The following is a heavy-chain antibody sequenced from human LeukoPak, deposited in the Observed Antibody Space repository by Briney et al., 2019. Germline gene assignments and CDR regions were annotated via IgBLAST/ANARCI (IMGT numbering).Heavy chain of an antibody. CDR1: GYTFTGYY. Sequence: ASVKVSCKASGYTFTGYYMLWVRQAPGQGLEWMGWINPNSGGTNYAQKFQGWVTMTRDTSISTAYMELSRLRSDDTAVYYCARPDSSGTPLDAFDIWGQGTMVTVSS. CDR2: INPNSGGT. V-gene: IGHV1-2*04. J-gene: IGHJ3*02. CDR3: ARPDSSGTPLDAFDI. D-gene: IGHD6-19*01.